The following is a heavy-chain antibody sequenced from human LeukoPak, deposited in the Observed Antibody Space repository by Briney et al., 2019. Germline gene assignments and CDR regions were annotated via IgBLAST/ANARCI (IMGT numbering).Heavy chain of an antibody. D-gene: IGHD1-26*01. CDR1: GGSFSGYY. V-gene: IGHV4-34*01. J-gene: IGHJ5*02. CDR2: IYYSGST. Sequence: SETLSLTCAVYGGSFSGYYWSWIRQPPGKGLEWIASIYYSGSTYYNPSLRSRVTISVDTSKNQLSLKLSSLTAADTAVYYCARHEYSGSYYGLSWFDPWGQGTLVTVSS. CDR3: ARHEYSGSYYGLSWFDP.